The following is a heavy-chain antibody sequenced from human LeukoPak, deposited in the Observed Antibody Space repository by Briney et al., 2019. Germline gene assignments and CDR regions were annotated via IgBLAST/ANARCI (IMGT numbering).Heavy chain of an antibody. CDR3: ARQHDSYYYYFIDV. V-gene: IGHV4-38-2*01. CDR1: GFSISNGYY. Sequence: SQTLSLTCAVSGFSISNGYYWVWIRQPPGRGLEWIGSLYHSDSAYYNTSLRSRVSMSVDTSKNQFSLTLSFVTAADTAVYYCARQHDSYYYYFIDVWGSGTTVTVSS. J-gene: IGHJ6*03. CDR2: LYHSDSA.